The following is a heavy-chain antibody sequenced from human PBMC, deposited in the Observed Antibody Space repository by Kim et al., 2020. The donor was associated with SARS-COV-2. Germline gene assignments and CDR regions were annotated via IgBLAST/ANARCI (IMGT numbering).Heavy chain of an antibody. V-gene: IGHV3-23*01. CDR1: GFTFTSYS. J-gene: IGHJ4*02. CDR2: ISGSDGST. Sequence: GGSLRLSCAASGFTFTSYSMSWVRQAPGKGLEWVALISGSDGSTYYADSVKGRFTISRDNSKNTLYLQMNSLTTEDTAVYYCTKFAIPSTGNKAGPFDYWGQGTLVTVSS. CDR3: TKFAIPSTGNKAGPFDY. D-gene: IGHD6-13*01.